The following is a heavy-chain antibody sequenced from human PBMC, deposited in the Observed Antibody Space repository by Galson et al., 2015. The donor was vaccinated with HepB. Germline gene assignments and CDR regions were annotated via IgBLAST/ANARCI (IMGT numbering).Heavy chain of an antibody. CDR1: GGSFSGYY. J-gene: IGHJ5*02. CDR2: INHSGST. CDR3: ARTHTIFGDRGWFDP. V-gene: IGHV4-34*01. Sequence: SETLSLTCAVYGGSFSGYYWSWIRQPPGKGLEWIGEINHSGSTNYNPSLKSRVTISVDTSKNQFSLKLSSVTATDTAVYYCARTHTIFGDRGWFDPWGQGTLVTVSS. D-gene: IGHD3-3*01.